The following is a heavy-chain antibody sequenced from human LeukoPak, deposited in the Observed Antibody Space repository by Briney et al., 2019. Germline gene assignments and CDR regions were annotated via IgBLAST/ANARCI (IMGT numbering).Heavy chain of an antibody. Sequence: GASVKVSCKASGGTFSSYAISWVRQAPGQGLEWMGGIIPIFGTANYAQKFQGRVTITADESTSTAYMELSSLRSGDTAVYYCARSEGYCSGGSCYLTLDYWGQGTLVTVSS. CDR3: ARSEGYCSGGSCYLTLDY. CDR2: IIPIFGTA. J-gene: IGHJ4*02. D-gene: IGHD2-15*01. CDR1: GGTFSSYA. V-gene: IGHV1-69*13.